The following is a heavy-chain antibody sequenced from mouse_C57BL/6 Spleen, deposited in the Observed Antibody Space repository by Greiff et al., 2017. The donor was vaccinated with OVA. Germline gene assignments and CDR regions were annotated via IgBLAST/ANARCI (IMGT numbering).Heavy chain of an antibody. V-gene: IGHV1-64*01. D-gene: IGHD3-2*02. Sequence: VQLQQPGAELVKPGASVKLSCKASGYTFTSYWMHWVKQRPGQGLEWIGMIHPNSGSTNYNEKFKSKATLTVDKSSSTAYMQLSSLTSEDSAVYYCARREQLTGDYFDYWGQGTTLTVSS. CDR2: IHPNSGST. CDR3: ARREQLTGDYFDY. CDR1: GYTFTSYW. J-gene: IGHJ2*01.